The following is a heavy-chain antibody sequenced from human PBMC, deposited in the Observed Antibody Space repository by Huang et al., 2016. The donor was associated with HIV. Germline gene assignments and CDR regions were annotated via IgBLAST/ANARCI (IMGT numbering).Heavy chain of an antibody. D-gene: IGHD5-12*01. CDR1: GLPFSASL. V-gene: IGHV3-30-3*01. J-gene: IGHJ2*01. Sequence: QVQLVESGGGVVQPGGSLSLSCAASGLPFSASLMHGFRQAPGKGLEWVAIMAYDETTKYYADSVRGRFSISRDKSKDTLYLQMDSLKPEDTAVYYCARSVNGYNYRGWYFDLWGRGTLVTVSS. CDR3: ARSVNGYNYRGWYFDL. CDR2: MAYDETTK.